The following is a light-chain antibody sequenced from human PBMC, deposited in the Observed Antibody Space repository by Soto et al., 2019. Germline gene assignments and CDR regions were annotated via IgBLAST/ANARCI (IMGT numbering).Light chain of an antibody. J-gene: IGKJ1*01. V-gene: IGKV3-20*01. CDR1: QSVSSTY. Sequence: EIVLTQSPGTLSLSPWERATLSCRASQSVSSTYLAWYQQKPGQAPRLLIYAASSRATGIPDRFSGRGSGTDFTLTISRLEPADFAVYYCQHYGSSPETFGRGTKVDIK. CDR3: QHYGSSPET. CDR2: AAS.